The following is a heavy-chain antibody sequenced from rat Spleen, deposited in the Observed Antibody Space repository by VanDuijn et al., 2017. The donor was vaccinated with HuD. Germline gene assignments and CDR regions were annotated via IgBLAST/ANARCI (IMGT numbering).Heavy chain of an antibody. Sequence: EVQLVESGGGLVQPGRSLKLSCAASRFTFSGYDMAWVRQAPTKGLEWVATISYDGSSTFHRDSVKGRFTISRDNAKSTLYLQMDSLRSEDTATYYCARHSWGIADYWGQGVMVTVSS. CDR1: RFTFSGYD. D-gene: IGHD1-11*01. J-gene: IGHJ2*01. CDR3: ARHSWGIADY. CDR2: ISYDGSST. V-gene: IGHV5-7*01.